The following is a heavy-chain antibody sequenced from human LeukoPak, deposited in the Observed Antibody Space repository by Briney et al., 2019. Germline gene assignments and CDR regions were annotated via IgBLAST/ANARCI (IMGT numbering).Heavy chain of an antibody. CDR2: IYPRDSNT. CDR3: ARHPIAAGGAYNWFDP. D-gene: IGHD6-13*01. J-gene: IGHJ5*02. V-gene: IGHV5-51*01. Sequence: GESLKISCKGSGYGSGYSFTSHWIAWVRQMPGKGLEWMGIIYPRDSNTIYSPSFQGQVTISVDTSINTAYLQWISLKASNTAMYYCARHPIAAGGAYNWFDPWGQGTLVTVSS. CDR1: GYSFTSHW.